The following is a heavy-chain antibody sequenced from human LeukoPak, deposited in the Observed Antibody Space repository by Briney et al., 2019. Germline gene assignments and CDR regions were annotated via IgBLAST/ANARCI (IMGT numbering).Heavy chain of an antibody. V-gene: IGHV3-21*01. Sequence: GGSLRLSCAASGFTFSTYNMNWVRQAPGKGLEWVSSITSSSSYTFYADSVKGRFTISRDNAKNSLYLQMNSLRAEDTAIYYCARDPYNGNYGDSYCYYMDVWGKGTTVTISS. CDR1: GFTFSTYN. CDR3: ARDPYNGNYGDSYCYYMDV. J-gene: IGHJ6*03. CDR2: ITSSSSYT. D-gene: IGHD1-26*01.